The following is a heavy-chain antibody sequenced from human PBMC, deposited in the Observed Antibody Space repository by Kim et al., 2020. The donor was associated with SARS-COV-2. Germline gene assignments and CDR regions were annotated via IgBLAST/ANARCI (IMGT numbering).Heavy chain of an antibody. CDR2: ISDSGGCT. J-gene: IGHJ4*02. D-gene: IGHD6-13*01. V-gene: IGHV3-23*01. CDR1: GFIFSSYA. Sequence: GGSLRLSCAASGFIFSSYAMSWVRQAPGKGLEWVSGISDSGGCTYYADSVKGRFSISRDNSKNTLDLQMNSLRAEDTAVYYCAKGVAASSSWARPFDYWGQGTLVTVSS. CDR3: AKGVAASSSWARPFDY.